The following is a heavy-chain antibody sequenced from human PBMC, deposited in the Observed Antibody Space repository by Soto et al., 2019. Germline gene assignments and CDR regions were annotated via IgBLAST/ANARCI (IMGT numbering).Heavy chain of an antibody. CDR3: TTEYSSGWYYYYYYYMDV. V-gene: IGHV3-15*01. CDR2: IKSKTDGGTT. D-gene: IGHD6-19*01. Sequence: GGSLRLSCAASGFTFSNAWMSWVRQAPGKGLEWVGRIKSKTDGGTTDYAAPVKGRFTISRDDSKNTLYLQMNSLKTEDTAVYYCTTEYSSGWYYYYYYYMDVWGKGTTVTVSS. J-gene: IGHJ6*03. CDR1: GFTFSNAW.